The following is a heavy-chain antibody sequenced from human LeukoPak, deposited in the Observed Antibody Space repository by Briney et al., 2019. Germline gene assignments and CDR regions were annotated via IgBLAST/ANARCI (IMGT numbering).Heavy chain of an antibody. CDR1: GGSISSSSYY. D-gene: IGHD5-18*01. CDR2: IYYSGST. V-gene: IGHV4-39*01. Sequence: SETLSLTCTVSGGSISSSSYYWGWIRQPPGKGLEWIGSIYYSGSTYYSPSLKSRVTISVDTSKNQFSLKLSSVTAADTAVYYCARRAMDYYYYGMDVWGQGTTVTVSS. CDR3: ARRAMDYYYYGMDV. J-gene: IGHJ6*02.